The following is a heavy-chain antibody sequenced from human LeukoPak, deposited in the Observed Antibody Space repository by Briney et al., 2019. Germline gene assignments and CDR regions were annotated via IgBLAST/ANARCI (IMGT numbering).Heavy chain of an antibody. CDR1: GYTFTSYD. V-gene: IGHV1-8*03. D-gene: IGHD2-15*01. Sequence: ASVRVSCKASGYTFTSYDINWVRQATGQGLEWMGWMNPNSGNTGYAQKFQGRVTITRNTSISTAYMEVNSLRSEDTAVYYCARDKIYYFDYWGQGTLVTVSS. CDR3: ARDKIYYFDY. CDR2: MNPNSGNT. J-gene: IGHJ4*02.